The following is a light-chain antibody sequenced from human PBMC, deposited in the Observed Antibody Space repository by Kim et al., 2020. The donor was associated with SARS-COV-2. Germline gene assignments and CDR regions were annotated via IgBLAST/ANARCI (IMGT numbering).Light chain of an antibody. V-gene: IGLV2-14*03. CDR2: GVS. Sequence: GQSITISGTGTSSDVGGYNYVSWYQHPPGKAPKLIINGVSQRPSGVSDRFSGSKSGNTASLTISSLQAEDEADYYCSSFTISSTVVFGGGTQLTVL. CDR1: SSDVGGYNY. CDR3: SSFTISSTVV. J-gene: IGLJ2*01.